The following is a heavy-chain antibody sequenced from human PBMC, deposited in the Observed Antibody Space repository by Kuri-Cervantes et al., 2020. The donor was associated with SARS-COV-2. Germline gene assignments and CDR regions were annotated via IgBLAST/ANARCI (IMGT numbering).Heavy chain of an antibody. J-gene: IGHJ3*02. CDR1: GFTFSSYS. Sequence: GGSLRLSCAASGFTFSSYSMNWVRQAPGKGLEWVANIKQDGSEKYYVDSVKGRFTISRDNAKNSLYLQMNSLRAEDTAVYYCARVVVGAIQLKGRGAFDIWGQGTMVTVSS. CDR3: ARVVVGAIQLKGRGAFDI. V-gene: IGHV3-7*01. CDR2: IKQDGSEK. D-gene: IGHD1-26*01.